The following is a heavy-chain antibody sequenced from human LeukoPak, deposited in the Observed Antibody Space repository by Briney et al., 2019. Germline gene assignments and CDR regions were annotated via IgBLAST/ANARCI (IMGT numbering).Heavy chain of an antibody. J-gene: IGHJ4*02. V-gene: IGHV1-18*01. CDR2: ISAYNGNT. CDR1: GYTFTSNA. D-gene: IGHD2-2*01. CDR3: TRDGWGNCGSTSCPFDY. Sequence: ASVKVSCKASGYTFTSNAISWVRQAPGQGLEWMGWISAYNGNTNYAQNLQGRVTLTTDTSTSTAYMELRSLRSDDTAVYYCTRDGWGNCGSTSCPFDYWGQGTLVTVSS.